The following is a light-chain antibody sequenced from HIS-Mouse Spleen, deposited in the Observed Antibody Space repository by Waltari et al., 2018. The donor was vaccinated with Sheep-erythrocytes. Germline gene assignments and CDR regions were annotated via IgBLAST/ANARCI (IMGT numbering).Light chain of an antibody. CDR3: CSYAGSYNHV. CDR2: DVS. V-gene: IGLV2-11*01. J-gene: IGLJ1*01. CDR1: SSDVGGYNY. Sequence: QSALTQPRSVSGSPGQSVTISCTGTSSDVGGYNYVPWYQQHPGKAPKLMINDVSMRPSGVPYRFSGSKSGNTASLTISGLQAEDEADYYCCSYAGSYNHVFATGTKVTVL.